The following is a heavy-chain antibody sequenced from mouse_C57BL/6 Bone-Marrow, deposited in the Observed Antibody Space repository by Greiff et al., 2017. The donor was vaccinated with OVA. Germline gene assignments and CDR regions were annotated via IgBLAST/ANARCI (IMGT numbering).Heavy chain of an antibody. Sequence: VQLQQPGAELVKPGASVKLSCKASGYTFTSYWMHWVKQRPGQGLEWIGKIYPKSGSTNYNEKFKSKATLTVDKSSSTAYMKLSSLTSEDSAVYYCARDGYPFAYWGQGTLVTVSA. CDR3: ARDGYPFAY. J-gene: IGHJ3*01. V-gene: IGHV1-64*01. CDR1: GYTFTSYW. D-gene: IGHD2-3*01. CDR2: IYPKSGST.